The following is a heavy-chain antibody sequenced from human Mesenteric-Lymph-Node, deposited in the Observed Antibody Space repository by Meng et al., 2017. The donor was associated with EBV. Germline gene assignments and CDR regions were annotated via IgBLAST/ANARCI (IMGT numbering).Heavy chain of an antibody. CDR2: IVPFYGTP. Sequence: VQLVQSGAEVKKPGSSVTVSCKASGGTFNTYGISWVRQAPGQGLEWMGGIVPFYGTPDYAQKFQDRMTISADTSTNTGYMELTNLTSGDSAVYYCARKLGPVQRGYFDYWGQGSLVTVSS. CDR1: GGTFNTYG. V-gene: IGHV1-69*06. J-gene: IGHJ4*02. CDR3: ARKLGPVQRGYFDY. D-gene: IGHD6-25*01.